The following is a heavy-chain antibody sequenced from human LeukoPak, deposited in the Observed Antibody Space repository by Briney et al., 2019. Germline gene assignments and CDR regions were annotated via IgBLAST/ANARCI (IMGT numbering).Heavy chain of an antibody. V-gene: IGHV4-39*07. D-gene: IGHD6-19*01. CDR3: ARGSVFAAVAGTYY. CDR1: GGSISRSSNY. J-gene: IGHJ4*02. CDR2: INHSGST. Sequence: PSETLSLTCTVSGGSISRSSNYWSWIRQPPGKGLEWIGEINHSGSTNYNPSLKSRVTISVDTSKNQFSLKLSSVTAADTAVYYCARGSVFAAVAGTYYWGQGTLVTVSS.